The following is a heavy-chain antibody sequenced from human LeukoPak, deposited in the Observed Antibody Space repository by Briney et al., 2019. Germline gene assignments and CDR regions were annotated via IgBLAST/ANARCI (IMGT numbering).Heavy chain of an antibody. CDR3: AREESGGYFDY. J-gene: IGHJ4*02. Sequence: ASVKVSCKASGYTFTNYYMHWVRQATGQGLEWMGLINPTGTSTNYAQKFRGRVTMTRDTSTTTVYMELSSLRSEDTAVYYCAREESGGYFDYWGQGTLVTVSS. CDR1: GYTFTNYY. D-gene: IGHD2-8*02. V-gene: IGHV1-46*01. CDR2: INPTGTST.